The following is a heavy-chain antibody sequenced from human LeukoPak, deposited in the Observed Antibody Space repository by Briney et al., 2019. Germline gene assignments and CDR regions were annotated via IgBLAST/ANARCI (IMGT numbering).Heavy chain of an antibody. CDR3: ARDLGYCTTTSCYGGAGLDY. CDR1: GFTFSSYW. J-gene: IGHJ4*02. V-gene: IGHV3-7*01. CDR2: IKQDGSEK. D-gene: IGHD2-2*01. Sequence: GGSLRLSCAASGFTFSSYWMSWVRQAPGEGLEWVANIKQDGSEKYYVDSVKGRFTISRDNAKKSLYLQMNSLRAEDTAVYYCARDLGYCTTTSCYGGAGLDYWGQGTLVTVSS.